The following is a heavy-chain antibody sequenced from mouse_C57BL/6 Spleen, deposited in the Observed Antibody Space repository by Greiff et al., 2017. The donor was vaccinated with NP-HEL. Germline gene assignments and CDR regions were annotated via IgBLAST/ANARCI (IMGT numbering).Heavy chain of an antibody. Sequence: EVQLQQSGPELVKPGASVKISCKASGYTFTDYYMNWVKQSHGKSLEWIGDINPNNGGTSYNQKFKGKATLTVDKSSSTAYMELRSLTSEDSAVYYCAFITTVGGYFDVWGTGTTVTVSS. CDR2: INPNNGGT. J-gene: IGHJ1*03. D-gene: IGHD1-1*01. V-gene: IGHV1-26*01. CDR1: GYTFTDYY. CDR3: AFITTVGGYFDV.